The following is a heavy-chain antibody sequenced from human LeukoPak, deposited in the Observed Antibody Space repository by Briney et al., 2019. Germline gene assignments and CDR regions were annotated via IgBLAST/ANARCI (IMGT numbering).Heavy chain of an antibody. V-gene: IGHV4-34*01. J-gene: IGHJ4*02. CDR3: ARGAYGDYRY. CDR1: GGSFSGYY. CDR2: INHSGST. Sequence: ETLSLTCAVHGGSFSGYYWSWIRQPPGKGLEWIGEINHSGSTNYTPSLKSRVAISVDASKNQFSLNMSSVTAADTAVYYCARGAYGDYRYWGQGTLVTVSS. D-gene: IGHD4-17*01.